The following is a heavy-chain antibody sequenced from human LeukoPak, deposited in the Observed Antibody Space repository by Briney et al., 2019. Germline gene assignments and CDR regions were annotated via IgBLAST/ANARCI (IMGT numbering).Heavy chain of an antibody. CDR1: GGSFSGYY. J-gene: IGHJ4*02. CDR2: INHSGST. CDR3: ARGTGDSGWYLYY. D-gene: IGHD6-19*01. Sequence: SETLSLTCAVYGGSFSGYYWSWIRQPPGKGLEWIGEINHSGSTNYNPSLKSRVTISVDTSKNQFSLKLSSVIAADTAVYYCARGTGDSGWYLYYWGQGTLVTVSS. V-gene: IGHV4-34*01.